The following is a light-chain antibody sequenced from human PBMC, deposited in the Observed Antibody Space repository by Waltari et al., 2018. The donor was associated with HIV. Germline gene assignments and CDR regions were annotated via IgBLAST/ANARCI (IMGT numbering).Light chain of an antibody. V-gene: IGKV1-5*03. Sequence: DIQMSQSPSTLSASVGDRVSITCRASHSVRSSLAWYQQTPGKAPKLLIYRASILENGVPSRFSGSGSGTEFTLTISSLQPDDFATYFCQQYNYFPWTFGQGTKVDIK. CDR1: HSVRSS. CDR2: RAS. CDR3: QQYNYFPWT. J-gene: IGKJ1*01.